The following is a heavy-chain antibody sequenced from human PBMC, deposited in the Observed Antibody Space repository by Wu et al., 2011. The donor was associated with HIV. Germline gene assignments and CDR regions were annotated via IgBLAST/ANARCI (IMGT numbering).Heavy chain of an antibody. CDR3: ARDRPSWDYGGKEALDI. Sequence: QVHLVQSGAEVKKPGSSVKISCKASGGSVSSYVISWLRQAPGQGLEWLGRIIPVFGTANYAQKFQGRVRITADESTSTAYMELSSLRSEDTAVYYCARDRPSWDYGGKEALDIWGQGTMVTVSS. CDR2: IIPVFGTA. CDR1: GGSVSSYV. D-gene: IGHD4-23*01. V-gene: IGHV1-69*15. J-gene: IGHJ3*02.